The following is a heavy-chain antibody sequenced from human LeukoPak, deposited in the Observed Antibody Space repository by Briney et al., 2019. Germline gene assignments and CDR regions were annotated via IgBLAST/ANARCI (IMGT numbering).Heavy chain of an antibody. CDR2: IIPILGIA. D-gene: IGHD3-22*01. Sequence: GASVKVSCKASGGTFSSYAISWVRQAPGQGLEWMGRIIPILGIANYAQKFQGRVTITADKSTSTAYMELSSLRSEDTAVYYCARGEAYYYDSSGYSSDYWGQGTLVTVSS. CDR3: ARGEAYYYDSSGYSSDY. J-gene: IGHJ4*02. CDR1: GGTFSSYA. V-gene: IGHV1-69*04.